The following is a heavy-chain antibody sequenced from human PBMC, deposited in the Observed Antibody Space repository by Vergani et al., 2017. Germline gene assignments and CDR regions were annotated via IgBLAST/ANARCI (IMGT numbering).Heavy chain of an antibody. CDR2: ISGSGGST. CDR3: AKVPLPHRAGIAAAGTTH. CDR1: GFTFSSYA. V-gene: IGHV3-23*01. Sequence: EVQLLESGGGLVQPGGSLRLSCAASGFTFSSYAMSWVRQAPGKGLEWVSAISGSGGSTYYADSVKGRFTISRDNSKNTLYLQMNSLRAEDTAVYYCAKVPLPHRAGIAAAGTTHWGQGTLVTVSS. D-gene: IGHD6-13*01. J-gene: IGHJ4*02.